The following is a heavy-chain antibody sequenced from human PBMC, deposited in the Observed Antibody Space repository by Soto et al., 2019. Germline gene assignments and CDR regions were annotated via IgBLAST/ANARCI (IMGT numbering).Heavy chain of an antibody. CDR2: IIPIFGNT. D-gene: IGHD6-19*01. V-gene: IGHV1-8*02. J-gene: IGHJ6*03. Sequence: GASVKVSCKASGGTFSSYAISWVRQAPGQGLEWMGGIIPIFGNTGYAQKFQGRVTMTRNTSISTAYMELSSLRSEDTAVYYCARGVRQWLVPLHYYYMDVWGKGTTVTVSS. CDR3: ARGVRQWLVPLHYYYMDV. CDR1: GGTFSSYA.